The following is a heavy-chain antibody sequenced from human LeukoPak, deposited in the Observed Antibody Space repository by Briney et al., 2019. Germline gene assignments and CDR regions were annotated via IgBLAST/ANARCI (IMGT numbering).Heavy chain of an antibody. Sequence: GGSLRLSCVASGFIVNDHAMHWVRHTPGKGLEWVAGAFWNGVDKGYADSVKGRFTIFRDNAKNSMYLQMNNLRIEDTALYYCSKDISAGGLDVWGPGTPVTVSS. CDR2: AFWNGVDK. CDR1: GFIVNDHA. D-gene: IGHD3-16*02. V-gene: IGHV3-9*01. J-gene: IGHJ6*02. CDR3: SKDISAGGLDV.